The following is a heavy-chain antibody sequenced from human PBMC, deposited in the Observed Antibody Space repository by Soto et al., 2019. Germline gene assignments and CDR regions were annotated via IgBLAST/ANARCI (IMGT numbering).Heavy chain of an antibody. CDR2: IKTKAEGAAT. CDR1: DFTITNAW. CDR3: TTGSVEGV. D-gene: IGHD2-15*01. J-gene: IGHJ6*02. V-gene: IGHV3-15*07. Sequence: EVQLVESGGGLVKPGGSLRLSCAASDFTITNAWMNWVRQAPGKGLEWVGRIKTKAEGAATDYAAPLKGRFTISRDDSRNTLFLQMNSLKTKSTAVYYCTTGSVEGVWGQGATVTVSS.